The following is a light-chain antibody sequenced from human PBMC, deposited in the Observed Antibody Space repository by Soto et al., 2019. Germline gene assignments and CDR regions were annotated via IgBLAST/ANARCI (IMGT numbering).Light chain of an antibody. V-gene: IGLV2-8*01. CDR2: EVN. Sequence: QSALTQPPSASGSPGQSVTISCTGTSSDVGAYKDVSWYQQHPGKAPKLIIFEVNKRPSGVPDRFSGSKSGNTASLTVSGLQAEDEADYYCSSYGGSNNFVVFGGGTKLTVL. CDR1: SSDVGAYKD. J-gene: IGLJ2*01. CDR3: SSYGGSNNFVV.